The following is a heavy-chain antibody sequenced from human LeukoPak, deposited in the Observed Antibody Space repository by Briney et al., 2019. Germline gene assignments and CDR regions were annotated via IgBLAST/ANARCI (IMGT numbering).Heavy chain of an antibody. J-gene: IGHJ6*04. Sequence: GGSLRLSCAASGFTFSSYGMHWVRQPPGKGLEWVAVISYDGSNKYYADSVKGRFTISRDNSKNTLYLQMNSLRAEDTAVYYCAKDRRRAAAGTDGGYYYGMDVWGKGTTVTVSS. CDR3: AKDRRRAAAGTDGGYYYGMDV. V-gene: IGHV3-30*18. CDR2: ISYDGSNK. D-gene: IGHD6-13*01. CDR1: GFTFSSYG.